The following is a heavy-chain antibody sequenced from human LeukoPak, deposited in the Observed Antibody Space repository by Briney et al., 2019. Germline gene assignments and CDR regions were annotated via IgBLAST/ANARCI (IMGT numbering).Heavy chain of an antibody. Sequence: SGTLSLTCAVSGDSISNINWWWSWVRQPPGKGLEWIGEIHDGGSTTYHPSLKSRVTISVDKSKNQFSLTLTSVTAADTAVYYCARDRYYYDSSGYYYLVDYWGQGTLVTVSS. CDR3: ARDRYYYDSSGYYYLVDY. D-gene: IGHD3-22*01. CDR1: GDSISNINW. CDR2: IHDGGST. V-gene: IGHV4-4*02. J-gene: IGHJ4*02.